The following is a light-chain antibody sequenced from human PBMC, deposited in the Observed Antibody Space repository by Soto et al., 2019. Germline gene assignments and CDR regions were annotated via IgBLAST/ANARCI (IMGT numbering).Light chain of an antibody. CDR3: ETGDSNTRV. V-gene: IGLV4-60*03. CDR2: LEGSGSY. J-gene: IGLJ3*02. CDR1: SGHSSYI. Sequence: QPVLTQSSSASASLGSSVTLTCTLSSGHSSYIIEWHQQQPGTAPRYLMQLEGSGSYNKGSGVPDRFSGSSTGADRYLTISNRQTEDEADYYGETGDSNTRVFGGGTKLTGL.